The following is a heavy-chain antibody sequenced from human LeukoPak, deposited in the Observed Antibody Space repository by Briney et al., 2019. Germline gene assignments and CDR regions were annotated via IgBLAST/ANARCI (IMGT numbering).Heavy chain of an antibody. Sequence: GGSLRLSCAASGFTFSSYGMHWVRQAPGKGLEWVAVISYDGSNKYYADSVKGRFTISRDNSKNTLYLQMNSLRAEDTAVYYCARAGSYYDYVWGSSSITGFDYWGQGTLVTVSS. J-gene: IGHJ4*02. CDR2: ISYDGSNK. D-gene: IGHD3-16*01. CDR3: ARAGSYYDYVWGSSSITGFDY. V-gene: IGHV3-30*03. CDR1: GFTFSSYG.